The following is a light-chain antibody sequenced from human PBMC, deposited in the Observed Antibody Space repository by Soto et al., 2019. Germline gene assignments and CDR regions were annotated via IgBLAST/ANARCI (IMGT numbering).Light chain of an antibody. CDR3: QQTSSAPFT. V-gene: IGKV1-39*01. CDR2: DAA. Sequence: DIQMTQSPYSLSAAVGDRVTIACRASQNINTYLNWYQQKPGKAPKLLMFDAASLQSGVPSRFSGSGSRTDFTLTITSLQPEDFENYYCQQTSSAPFTFGPGTKVDIK. J-gene: IGKJ3*01. CDR1: QNINTY.